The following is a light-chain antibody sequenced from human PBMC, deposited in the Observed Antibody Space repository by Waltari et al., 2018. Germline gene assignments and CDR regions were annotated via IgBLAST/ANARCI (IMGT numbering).Light chain of an antibody. CDR3: QQNSNWPLT. V-gene: IGKV3D-15*01. CDR2: SVS. CDR1: QSVSNS. J-gene: IGKJ4*01. Sequence: EIVMTQSPATLSLSPGERATLSCRASQSVSNSLAWYQQKPGQAPRLLIYSVSSRATGIPDRFSGSGSGTEFTLTISSLETEDVAVYYYQQNSNWPLTFGGGTKVEIK.